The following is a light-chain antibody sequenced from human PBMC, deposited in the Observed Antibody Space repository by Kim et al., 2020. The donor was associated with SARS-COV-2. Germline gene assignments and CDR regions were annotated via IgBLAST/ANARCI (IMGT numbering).Light chain of an antibody. Sequence: EIVLTQSPATLSLSPGETAALSCRASPSVVDQLGWCQQKPGQAPRLVIYDTSNRAAGIPARFSGSGSGTDFTLTISSLEPEDFAIYFCQQRSKWHPEITFGQGTRLEIK. CDR1: PSVVDQ. J-gene: IGKJ5*01. CDR3: QQRSKWHPEIT. CDR2: DTS. V-gene: IGKV3-11*01.